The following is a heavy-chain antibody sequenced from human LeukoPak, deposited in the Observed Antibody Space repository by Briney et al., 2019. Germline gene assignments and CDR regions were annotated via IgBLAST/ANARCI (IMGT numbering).Heavy chain of an antibody. CDR3: AKDPPFAPAAVPAYSSYMDV. CDR2: IKKDGSEK. Sequence: GGSLRLSCAASGFTFSSYWMSWVRQAPGKGLEWVANIKKDGSEKYYVDSVKGRFTISRDNSKNTLYLQMNSLRAEDTAVYYCAKDPPFAPAAVPAYSSYMDVGEKGPTATIPS. J-gene: IGHJ6*03. V-gene: IGHV3-7*01. D-gene: IGHD6-13*01. CDR1: GFTFSSYW.